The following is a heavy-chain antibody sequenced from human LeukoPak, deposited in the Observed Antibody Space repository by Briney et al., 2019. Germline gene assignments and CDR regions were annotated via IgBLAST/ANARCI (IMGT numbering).Heavy chain of an antibody. V-gene: IGHV3-21*01. D-gene: IGHD5-18*01. CDR2: ISSSSSYI. J-gene: IGHJ6*03. CDR1: GFTFSSYS. CDR3: AREGLWGWDYYYYMDV. Sequence: GGSLRLSCAASGFTFSSYSMNWVRQAPGKGLEWVLSISSSSSYIYYADSVKGRFTISRDNAKNSLYLQMNSLRAEDTAVYYCAREGLWGWDYYYYMDVWGKGTTVTVSS.